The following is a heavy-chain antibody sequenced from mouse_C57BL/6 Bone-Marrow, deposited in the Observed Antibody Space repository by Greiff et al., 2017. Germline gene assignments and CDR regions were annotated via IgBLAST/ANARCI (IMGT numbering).Heavy chain of an antibody. J-gene: IGHJ4*01. D-gene: IGHD2-4*01. V-gene: IGHV1-50*01. CDR1: GYTFTSYW. CDR2: IDPSDSYT. CDR3: ARDSYDYDGDYYAMDY. Sequence: VKLQQPGAELVKPGASVKLSCKASGYTFTSYWMQWVKQRPGQGLEWIGEIDPSDSYTNYNQKFKGKATLTVDTSSSTAYMQLSSLTSEDSAVYYCARDSYDYDGDYYAMDYWGQGTSGTVSS.